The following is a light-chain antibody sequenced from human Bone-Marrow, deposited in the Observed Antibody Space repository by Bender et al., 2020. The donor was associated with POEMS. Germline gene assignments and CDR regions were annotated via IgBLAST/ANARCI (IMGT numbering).Light chain of an antibody. J-gene: IGLJ3*02. V-gene: IGLV1-44*01. CDR1: SSNIGTNP. CDR2: SNN. Sequence: QSVLTQPPSASGTPGQTVTISCSGSSSNIGTNPVNWYQQLPGTAPKLLIYSNNQRPSGVPDRFSGSKSGTSASLAISGLQSEDEADYYCAAWEDSLNGWVFGGGTKLTVL. CDR3: AAWEDSLNGWV.